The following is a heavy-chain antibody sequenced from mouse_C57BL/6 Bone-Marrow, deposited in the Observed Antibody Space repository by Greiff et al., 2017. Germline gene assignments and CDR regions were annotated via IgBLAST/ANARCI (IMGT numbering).Heavy chain of an antibody. V-gene: IGHV5-6*01. J-gene: IGHJ3*01. CDR2: ISSGGSYT. CDR3: ARLGNSAWFAY. Sequence: EVKLVETGGDLVKPGGSLKLSCAASGFTFSSYGMSWVRQTPDKRLEWVATISSGGSYTYYPDSVKGRFTISRDNAKNTLYLQMSSLTSEDTAMYYCARLGNSAWFAYWGQGTLVTVSA. CDR1: GFTFSSYG. D-gene: IGHD2-1*01.